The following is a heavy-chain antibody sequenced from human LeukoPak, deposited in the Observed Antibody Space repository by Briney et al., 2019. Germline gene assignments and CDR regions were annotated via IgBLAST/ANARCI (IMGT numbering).Heavy chain of an antibody. Sequence: GGSLRLSCAASGFTFSSYAMRWVRQAPGKGLEWVSAISGSGGRTYYADSVKGRFTISRDNSKNTLYLQMNSLRAEDTAVYYCAKTDSSDYSYYFDYWGQGTLVTVSS. CDR2: ISGSGGRT. D-gene: IGHD3-22*01. V-gene: IGHV3-23*01. CDR3: AKTDSSDYSYYFDY. J-gene: IGHJ4*02. CDR1: GFTFSSYA.